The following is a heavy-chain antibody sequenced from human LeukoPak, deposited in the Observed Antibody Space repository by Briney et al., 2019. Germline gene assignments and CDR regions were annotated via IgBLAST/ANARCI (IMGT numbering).Heavy chain of an antibody. Sequence: ASVKVSCKASGYTFSHYGINWVRQAPGQGLEWMGWISAYNGNTNYAQRLQGRVTMTTDTSTSTAYMELRSLRSDDTAVYYCARDLDQYSGRFGGFGHDFWGQGTLVTVSS. V-gene: IGHV1-18*01. CDR1: GYTFSHYG. J-gene: IGHJ4*02. CDR2: ISAYNGNT. D-gene: IGHD1-26*01. CDR3: ARDLDQYSGRFGGFGHDF.